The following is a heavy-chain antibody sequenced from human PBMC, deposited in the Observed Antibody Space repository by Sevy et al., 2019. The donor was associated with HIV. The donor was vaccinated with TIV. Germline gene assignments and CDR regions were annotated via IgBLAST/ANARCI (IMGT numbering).Heavy chain of an antibody. Sequence: GGPRSPSGAAPGFSFPWNGRSWVRQTPEKGRGWVANKNKDGSGKNYVDSVKGRFTISRDNAKNSLYLQMNSLRAEDTAVYYCASKGGSRPNDAFDTWGQGTMVTVSS. V-gene: IGHV3-7*01. CDR1: GFSFPWNG. CDR2: KNKDGSGK. J-gene: IGHJ3*02. CDR3: ASKGGSRPNDAFDT. D-gene: IGHD3-10*01.